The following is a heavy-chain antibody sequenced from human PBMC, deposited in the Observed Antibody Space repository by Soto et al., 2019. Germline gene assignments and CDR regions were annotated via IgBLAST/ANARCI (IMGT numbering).Heavy chain of an antibody. V-gene: IGHV3-30*18. CDR3: AKDLTYYYDSSGYFFQH. J-gene: IGHJ1*01. D-gene: IGHD3-22*01. Sequence: QVQLVESGGGMVQPGRSLRLSCAASGFTFSSYGMHWVRQAPGKGLEWVAVISYDGSNKYYADSVKGRFTISRDNSKNTLYLQMNSLRAEDTAVYYCAKDLTYYYDSSGYFFQHWGQGTLVTVSS. CDR2: ISYDGSNK. CDR1: GFTFSSYG.